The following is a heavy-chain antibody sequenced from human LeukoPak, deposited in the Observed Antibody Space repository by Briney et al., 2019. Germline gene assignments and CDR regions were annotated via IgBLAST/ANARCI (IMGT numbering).Heavy chain of an antibody. V-gene: IGHV3-30*03. J-gene: IGHJ4*02. CDR3: AIDLRFLEWLFSY. D-gene: IGHD3-3*01. CDR2: IPYDGSNK. Sequence: GGSLRLSCAASGFTFSSYGMHWVRQAPGKGLEWVAVIPYDGSNKYYADSVKGRLTISRDNSKNTLYLQMNSLRAEDTAVYYCAIDLRFLEWLFSYWGQGTLVTVSS. CDR1: GFTFSSYG.